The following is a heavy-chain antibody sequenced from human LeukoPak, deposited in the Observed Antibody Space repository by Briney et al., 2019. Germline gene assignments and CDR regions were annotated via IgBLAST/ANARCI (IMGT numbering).Heavy chain of an antibody. J-gene: IGHJ4*02. V-gene: IGHV1-46*01. D-gene: IGHD2/OR15-2a*01. CDR1: GFTFGNYG. CDR3: AREVLTTFLGY. Sequence: PGGSLRLSCAASGFTFGNYGMHWVRQAPGQGLEWMGIINPSGGSTSYAQKFQGRVTMTRDTSTSTVYMELSSLRSEDTAVYYCAREVLTTFLGYWGQGTLVTVSS. CDR2: INPSGGST.